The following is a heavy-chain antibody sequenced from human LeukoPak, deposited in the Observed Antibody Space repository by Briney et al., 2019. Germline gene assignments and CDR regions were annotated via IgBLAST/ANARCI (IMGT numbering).Heavy chain of an antibody. J-gene: IGHJ4*02. V-gene: IGHV1-24*01. D-gene: IGHD1-26*01. CDR2: FDPERGET. CDR3: ATGSIVYDF. CDR1: GHSLTKFT. Sequence: GASVKVSFKVSGHSLTKFTMEWVRQAPGKGLEWMGGFDPERGETIHAQKFQGRFTMTEDTSTDTAYMELNSLTSEDTAVYYCATGSIVYDFWGQGTLVTVSS.